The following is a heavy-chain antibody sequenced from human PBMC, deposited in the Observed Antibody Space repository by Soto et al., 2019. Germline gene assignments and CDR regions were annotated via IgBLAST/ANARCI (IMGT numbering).Heavy chain of an antibody. CDR1: GFMFSSYT. CDR2: ITTSSYM. CDR3: AQDPLPESCP. V-gene: IGHV3-21*01. Sequence: EVQLVESGGGLVKPGGSLRLSCAASGFMFSSYTMNWVRQAPGKGLEWVSSITTSSYMSYADSVKGRFTISRDNAKNSLYLQMNSLRDDDTAVYYCAQDPLPESCPWGPGTLVTVSS. D-gene: IGHD1-26*01. J-gene: IGHJ5*02.